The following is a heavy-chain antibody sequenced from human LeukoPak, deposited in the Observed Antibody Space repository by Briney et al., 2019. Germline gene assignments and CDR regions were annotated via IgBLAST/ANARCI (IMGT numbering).Heavy chain of an antibody. CDR1: GFTFSSYA. CDR3: AKGVSTVVVPAAIGGYGDY. V-gene: IGHV3-23*01. Sequence: GGSLRLSCAASGFTFSSYAMSWVRQAPGKGLEWVSAISGSGGSTYYADSVKGRFTVSRDNSKNTLYLQMNSLRAEDTAVYYCAKGVSTVVVPAAIGGYGDYWGQGTLVTVSS. CDR2: ISGSGGST. D-gene: IGHD2-2*01. J-gene: IGHJ4*02.